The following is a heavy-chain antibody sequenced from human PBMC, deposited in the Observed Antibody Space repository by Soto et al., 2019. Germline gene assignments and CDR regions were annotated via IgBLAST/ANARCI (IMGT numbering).Heavy chain of an antibody. Sequence: PGGSLRLSCAASGFTFNSYWMSWARQAPGKGLEWVANIKPDGSEKYYVDSVKGRFTISRDNAKNSLYLQMNSLRAEDTAVYYCARDILAVAGPWGQGTLVTVSS. CDR2: IKPDGSEK. D-gene: IGHD6-19*01. CDR1: GFTFNSYW. J-gene: IGHJ5*02. V-gene: IGHV3-7*01. CDR3: ARDILAVAGP.